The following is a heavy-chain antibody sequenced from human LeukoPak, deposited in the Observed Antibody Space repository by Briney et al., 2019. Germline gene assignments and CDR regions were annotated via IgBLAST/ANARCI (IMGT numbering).Heavy chain of an antibody. V-gene: IGHV4-30-2*01. D-gene: IGHD3-9*01. CDR1: GGSISSGGYY. J-gene: IGHJ3*02. CDR2: IYHSGST. CDR3: ARGPPYYDILTGRGVGAFDI. Sequence: SETLPLTCTVSGGSISSGGYYWSWIRQPPGKGLEWIGYIYHSGSTYYNPSLKSRVTISVDRSKNQFSLKLSSVTAADTAVYYCARGPPYYDILTGRGVGAFDIWGQGTMVTVSS.